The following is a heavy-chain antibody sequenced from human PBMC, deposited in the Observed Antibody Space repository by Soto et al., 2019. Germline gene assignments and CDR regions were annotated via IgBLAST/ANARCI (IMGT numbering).Heavy chain of an antibody. J-gene: IGHJ6*02. CDR3: ARGFYDTIFGVVIIAPAAGYYYYGMAV. D-gene: IGHD3-3*01. V-gene: IGHV4-34*01. CDR1: GGSFSGYY. CDR2: INHSGST. Sequence: PSETLSLACAVYGGSFSGYYWSWIRQPPGKGLEWIGEINHSGSTNYNPSLKSRVTISVDTSKNQFSLKLSSVTAADTAVYYCARGFYDTIFGVVIIAPAAGYYYYGMAVWGQGTTVTVCS.